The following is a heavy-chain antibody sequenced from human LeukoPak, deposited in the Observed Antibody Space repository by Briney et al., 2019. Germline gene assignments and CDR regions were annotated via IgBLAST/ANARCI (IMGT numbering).Heavy chain of an antibody. J-gene: IGHJ4*02. CDR2: IYYSGST. V-gene: IGHV4-59*01. CDR3: ASGDYRGGDY. Sequence: SLETLSLTCTVSGGSISSYYWSWIRQPPGKGLEWIGYIYYSGSTNYNPSLKSRVTISVDTSKNQFSLKPSSVTAADTAVYYCASGDYRGGDYWGQGTLVTVSS. CDR1: GGSISSYY. D-gene: IGHD4-17*01.